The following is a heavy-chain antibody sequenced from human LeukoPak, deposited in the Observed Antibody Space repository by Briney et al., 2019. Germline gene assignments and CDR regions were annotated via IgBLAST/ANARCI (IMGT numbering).Heavy chain of an antibody. V-gene: IGHV3-30-3*01. CDR3: ARDAPYHDL. CDR1: GFTFSSYA. CDR2: ISYDGSNK. J-gene: IGHJ5*02. D-gene: IGHD3-16*01. Sequence: PGGSLRLSCAASGFTFSSYAMHWVRQAPGKGLEWVAVISYDGSNKYYADSVKGRFTISRDNSKNTLYLQMSSLTTEDTALYYCARDAPYHDLWGQGTLVTVSS.